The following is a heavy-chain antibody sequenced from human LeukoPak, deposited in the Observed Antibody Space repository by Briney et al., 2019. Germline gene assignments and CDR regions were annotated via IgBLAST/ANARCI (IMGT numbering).Heavy chain of an antibody. CDR2: INHSGST. D-gene: IGHD4-11*01. Sequence: SETLSLTCAVYGGSFSGYYWSWIRQPPGKGLEWIGEINHSGSTNYNPSLKSRVTISVVTSKNQFSLKLSSVTAADTAVYYCARGYYSNPDYWGQGTLVTVSS. J-gene: IGHJ4*02. CDR1: GGSFSGYY. CDR3: ARGYYSNPDY. V-gene: IGHV4-34*01.